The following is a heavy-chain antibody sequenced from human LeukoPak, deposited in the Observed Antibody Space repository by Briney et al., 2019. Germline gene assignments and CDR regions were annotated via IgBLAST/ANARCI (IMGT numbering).Heavy chain of an antibody. CDR2: ISSDGSIK. D-gene: IGHD3-3*01. Sequence: GGSLRLSCTASKFTFSHYGMQWVRQASGKGLEWVAVISSDGSIKVYADSEKGRFTLSRDNSINTVDLQMNSLRAEDTAVYYCVKEYHSRGFGAYFDYWGQGTLVTVSS. J-gene: IGHJ4*02. CDR3: VKEYHSRGFGAYFDY. CDR1: KFTFSHYG. V-gene: IGHV3-30*18.